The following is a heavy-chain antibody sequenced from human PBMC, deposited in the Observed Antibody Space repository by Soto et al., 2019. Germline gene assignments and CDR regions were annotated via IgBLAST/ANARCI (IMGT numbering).Heavy chain of an antibody. J-gene: IGHJ5*02. CDR2: MQHTGNT. CDR1: GASIRSYH. Sequence: SETLSLTCAVSGASIRSYHWSWIRQPAGKGLEWIGRMQHTGNTNYNPSLKSRVTMSVDTSKNQISLKMTSVTAADTAVYFCAKDVSPRRWLAPRGQRFLVTVSS. V-gene: IGHV4-4*07. CDR3: AKDVSPRRWLAP. D-gene: IGHD3-16*01.